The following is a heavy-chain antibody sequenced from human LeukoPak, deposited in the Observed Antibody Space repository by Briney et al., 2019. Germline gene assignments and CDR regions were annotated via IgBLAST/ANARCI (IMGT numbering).Heavy chain of an antibody. J-gene: IGHJ3*02. CDR1: GFTFSSYA. Sequence: PGGSLRLSCAASGFTFSSYAVNWVRQAPGKGLEWVSGISGSGGSTYYADSVKGRFTISRDNSKNTLYLQMNSLRAEDTAVYYCAKVNFDFWSTDESGAFDIWGQGTMVTVSS. D-gene: IGHD3-3*01. V-gene: IGHV3-23*01. CDR3: AKVNFDFWSTDESGAFDI. CDR2: ISGSGGST.